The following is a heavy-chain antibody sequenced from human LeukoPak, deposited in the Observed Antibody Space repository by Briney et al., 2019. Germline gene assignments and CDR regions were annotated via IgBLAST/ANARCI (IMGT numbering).Heavy chain of an antibody. CDR3: ASGDNDPLFDY. CDR2: IYYSGST. J-gene: IGHJ4*02. CDR1: GGSISSGGYY. Sequence: SETLSLTCTVSGGSISSGGYYWRWIRQHPGKGLEWIGSIYYSGSTNYNPSLQGRVTISPDTSRNQFSLKLSSVTAADTAVYYCASGDNDPLFDYWGQGTLVTVSS. D-gene: IGHD1-1*01. V-gene: IGHV4-31*03.